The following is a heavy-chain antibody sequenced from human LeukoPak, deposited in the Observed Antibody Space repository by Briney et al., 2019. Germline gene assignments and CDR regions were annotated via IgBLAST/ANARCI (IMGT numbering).Heavy chain of an antibody. D-gene: IGHD2-2*01. V-gene: IGHV3-23*01. J-gene: IGHJ6*02. CDR3: AKRRIVVVPAAGYYYYYGMDV. Sequence: GGSLRLSCAASGFTFSSYAMSWVRQAPGKGLEWVSAISGSGGSTYYADSVKGRFTISRDNSKNTLYLQMNSLRAEDTAVYYCAKRRIVVVPAAGYYYYYGMDVWGQGTTVTVSS. CDR1: GFTFSSYA. CDR2: ISGSGGST.